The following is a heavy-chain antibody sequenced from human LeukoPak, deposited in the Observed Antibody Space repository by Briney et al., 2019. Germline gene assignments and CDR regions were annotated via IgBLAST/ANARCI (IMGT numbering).Heavy chain of an antibody. CDR3: AKAIGIQLWTPIDY. CDR1: GFTFSSYA. Sequence: GGSLRLSCSASGFTFSSYAMHWVRQAPGKGLEYVSAISSNGGSTYYADSVKGRFTISRDNSKNTLYLQMNSLRAEDTAVYYCAKAIGIQLWTPIDYWAREPWSPSPQ. CDR2: ISSNGGST. D-gene: IGHD5-18*01. V-gene: IGHV3-64*04. J-gene: IGHJ4*02.